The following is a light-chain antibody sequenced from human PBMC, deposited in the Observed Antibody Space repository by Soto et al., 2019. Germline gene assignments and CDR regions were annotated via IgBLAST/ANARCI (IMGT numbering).Light chain of an antibody. CDR1: QSVSH. CDR2: AAS. J-gene: IGKJ2*01. V-gene: IGKV3-20*01. CDR3: QQYGGSPLYT. Sequence: EIVLTQSPGTLSLSPGETATLSCRASQSVSHLAWYQQKPGQAPRLLVYAASSRATGIPDRFSGSGSGTDFTLTISRLEPEDFAVYYCQQYGGSPLYTVGQGTMLEIK.